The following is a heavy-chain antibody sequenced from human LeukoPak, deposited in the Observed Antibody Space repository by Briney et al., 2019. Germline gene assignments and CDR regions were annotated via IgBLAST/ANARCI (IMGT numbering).Heavy chain of an antibody. CDR3: AKQDVGSGSYGYFDY. D-gene: IGHD3-10*01. J-gene: IGHJ4*02. CDR1: GFTFSSYE. CDR2: ISSSGSTI. Sequence: GGSLRLACAASGFTFSSYEMNWVRQAPGKGLEWVSYISSSGSTIYYADSVKGRFTISRDNSKNTLYLQMNSLRAEDTAVYYCAKQDVGSGSYGYFDYWGQGTLVTVSS. V-gene: IGHV3-48*03.